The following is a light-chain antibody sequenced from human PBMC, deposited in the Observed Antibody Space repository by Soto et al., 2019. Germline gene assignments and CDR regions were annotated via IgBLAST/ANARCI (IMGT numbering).Light chain of an antibody. J-gene: IGKJ3*01. V-gene: IGKV1-6*01. CDR2: AAT. CDR1: NEIRED. Sequence: AIQMTQSPSSLSASVGDRVTITCRASNEIREDSSWNQKKPEKATKHLIYAATSLQSRVQSRFSGRGSGTDFTLTISSLQPEDYATYYCMQKYFYQSTFGPGTKMNIK. CDR3: MQKYFYQST.